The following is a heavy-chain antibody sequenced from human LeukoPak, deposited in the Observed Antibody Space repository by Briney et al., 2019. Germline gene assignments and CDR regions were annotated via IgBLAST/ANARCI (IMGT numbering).Heavy chain of an antibody. D-gene: IGHD3-10*01. CDR2: INAGNGKI. CDR3: ARGGLLATFDY. V-gene: IGHV1-3*03. CDR1: GYTFTSHP. Sequence: GASVKVSCKASGYTFTSHPMHWVRQAPGQRLEWMGWINAGNGKIKYSQDFQGRLTITRDTSATTASMEMSSLTSEDMAVYYCARGGLLATFDYWGQGTLVTVSS. J-gene: IGHJ4*02.